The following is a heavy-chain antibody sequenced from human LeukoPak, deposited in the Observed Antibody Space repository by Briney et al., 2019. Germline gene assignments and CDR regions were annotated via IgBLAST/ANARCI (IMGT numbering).Heavy chain of an antibody. D-gene: IGHD6-6*01. J-gene: IGHJ4*02. V-gene: IGHV4-34*01. CDR3: ARMIAARTGYYFDY. CDR2: IYYSGNT. CDR1: GGSFSGYY. Sequence: PSETLSLTCAVYGGSFSGYYWSWIRQPPGKGLEWIGSIYYSGNTYYNPSLKSRVTISVDTSKNQFSLKLSSVTAADTAVYYCARMIAARTGYYFDYWGQGTLVTVSS.